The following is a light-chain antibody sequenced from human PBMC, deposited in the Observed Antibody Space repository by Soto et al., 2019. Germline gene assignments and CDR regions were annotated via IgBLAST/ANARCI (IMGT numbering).Light chain of an antibody. J-gene: IGKJ5*01. V-gene: IGKV3D-20*02. CDR3: QQRSNWSIT. CDR1: QSVSGNF. Sequence: EVVMTQSPDTLSVSPGERATLSCWASQSVSGNFLAWYQVKPGQAPRLVVYGASTRASGFPDRFSGSGSGTDFTLTISSLEPEDFAVYYCQQRSNWSITFGQGTRLEIK. CDR2: GAS.